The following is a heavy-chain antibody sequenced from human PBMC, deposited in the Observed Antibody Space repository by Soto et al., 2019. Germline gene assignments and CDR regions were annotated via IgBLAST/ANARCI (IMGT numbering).Heavy chain of an antibody. V-gene: IGHV3-48*03. CDR2: IINSGSTI. D-gene: IGHD3-10*01. CDR1: GFTFSSYE. J-gene: IGHJ6*02. Sequence: GGSLRLSCAASGFTFSSYEMNWIRQAPGKGLEWVSYIINSGSTIYYAASVKGRFTISRDTAKNSLYLQMNSLRSDDTAVDYCARDRSTYYYASASYSHRDYGMEDWGQGTTVTVSS. CDR3: ARDRSTYYYASASYSHRDYGMED.